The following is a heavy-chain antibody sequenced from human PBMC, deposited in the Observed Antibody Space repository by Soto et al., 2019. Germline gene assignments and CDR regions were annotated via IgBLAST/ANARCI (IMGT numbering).Heavy chain of an antibody. Sequence: PGGSLRLSCAASGFTFSSYAMSWVRQAPGKGLEWVSAISGSGGSTYYADSVKGRFTISRDNSKNTLYLQMNSLRAEDTAVYYCAKDQEGYYDSSGYYVYGMDVWGQGTTVTVSS. J-gene: IGHJ6*02. V-gene: IGHV3-23*01. CDR1: GFTFSSYA. D-gene: IGHD3-22*01. CDR3: AKDQEGYYDSSGYYVYGMDV. CDR2: ISGSGGST.